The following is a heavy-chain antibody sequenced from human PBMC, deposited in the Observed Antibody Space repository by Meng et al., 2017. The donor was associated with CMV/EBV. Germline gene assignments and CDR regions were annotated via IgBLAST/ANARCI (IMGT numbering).Heavy chain of an antibody. CDR3: ARGPEHAANDIVVVPAARTGTYYYYGMDV. CDR1: GYTFTSYD. J-gene: IGHJ6*02. D-gene: IGHD2-2*01. CDR2: MNTNSGNT. V-gene: IGHV1-8*01. Sequence: ASVKVSCKASGYTFTSYDINWVRQATGQGLEWMGWMNTNSGNTGYAQKFQGRVTMTRNTSISTAYMELSSLRSEDTAVYYCARGPEHAANDIVVVPAARTGTYYYYGMDVWGQGTTVTVSS.